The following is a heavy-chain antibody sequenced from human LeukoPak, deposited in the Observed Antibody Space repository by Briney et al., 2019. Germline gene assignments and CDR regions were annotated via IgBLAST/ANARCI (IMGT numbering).Heavy chain of an antibody. Sequence: GGSLGLSCVASGFTFSVHWMTWVRQAPGKGLEWVATIKPDGNDKFFVDSVKGRFTISRDNAKTSLFLQMNSLRAEDTAIYYCTTSDCEYWGQGALVTVSS. CDR1: GFTFSVHW. J-gene: IGHJ4*02. CDR3: TTSDCEY. CDR2: IKPDGNDK. V-gene: IGHV3-7*03.